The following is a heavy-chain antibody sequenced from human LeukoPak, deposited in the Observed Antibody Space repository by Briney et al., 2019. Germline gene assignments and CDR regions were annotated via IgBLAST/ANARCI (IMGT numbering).Heavy chain of an antibody. J-gene: IGHJ6*03. CDR3: ARDERSTIFGVVFYYMDV. V-gene: IGHV3-21*01. D-gene: IGHD3-3*01. CDR2: ISSSSSYI. CDR1: GFTFSSYS. Sequence: GGSLRLSCAPSGFTFSSYSMNWVRQAPGKGLEWVSSISSSSSYIYYADSVKGRFTISRDNDKNSLYLHMNSLRAEDTAVYYCARDERSTIFGVVFYYMDVWGKGTTVTVSS.